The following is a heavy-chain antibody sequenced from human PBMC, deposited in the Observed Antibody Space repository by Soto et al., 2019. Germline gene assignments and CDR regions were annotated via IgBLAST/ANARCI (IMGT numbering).Heavy chain of an antibody. V-gene: IGHV4-59*01. CDR2: IYYSGIT. Sequence: SETLSLTCTVSGGSISSYYLSWIRQPPGKGLEWIVYIYYSGITNYNPSLKSRVTISVDTSKNQFSLKLSSVTAADTAVYYCASTFYGSGPYGMDVWGQGTTVTVSS. CDR3: ASTFYGSGPYGMDV. J-gene: IGHJ6*02. D-gene: IGHD3-10*01. CDR1: GGSISSYY.